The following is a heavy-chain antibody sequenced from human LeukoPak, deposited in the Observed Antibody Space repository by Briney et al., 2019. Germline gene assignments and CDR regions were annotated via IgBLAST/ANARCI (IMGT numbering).Heavy chain of an antibody. V-gene: IGHV3-23*01. Sequence: SCKASGYTFTSYGISWVRQAPGKGLEWVSAISGSGGSTYYADSVKGRFTISRDNSKNTLYLQMNSLRAEDTAVYYCAKQNRLGQWLAYFDYWGQGTLVTVSS. CDR2: ISGSGGST. CDR1: GYTFTSYG. CDR3: AKQNRLGQWLAYFDY. J-gene: IGHJ4*02. D-gene: IGHD6-19*01.